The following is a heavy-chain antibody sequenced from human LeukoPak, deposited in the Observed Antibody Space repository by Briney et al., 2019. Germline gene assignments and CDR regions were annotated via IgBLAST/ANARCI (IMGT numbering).Heavy chain of an antibody. V-gene: IGHV3-30*04. J-gene: IGHJ4*02. D-gene: IGHD3-3*01. CDR3: ATARITIFGVVISEYFDY. CDR1: GFTFNSYA. CDR2: IPYDGSNK. Sequence: HPGGSLRLSCAASGFTFNSYAIHWVRQAPGKGLEWVAVIPYDGSNKYYADSVKGRFTISRGNSKNTLYLQLNSLRPEDTAVYYCATARITIFGVVISEYFDYWGQGTLVTVSS.